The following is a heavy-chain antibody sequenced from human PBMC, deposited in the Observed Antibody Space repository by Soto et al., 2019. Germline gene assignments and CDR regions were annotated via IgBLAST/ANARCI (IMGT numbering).Heavy chain of an antibody. CDR1: GFTFSSYG. CDR2: ISGSGVDT. V-gene: IGHV3-23*04. J-gene: IGHJ4*02. Sequence: EVQVVQSGGGSVHPGGSLRLSCEASGFTFSSYGMTWVRQAPGKGLEWVAGISGSGVDTKYADSVKGRFIIARDNSINKMYLQMNNLRVEDTAVYFCAIGGAYCYGDCTRAHWGQGTLVTVSS. CDR3: AIGGAYCYGDCTRAH. D-gene: IGHD2-21*02.